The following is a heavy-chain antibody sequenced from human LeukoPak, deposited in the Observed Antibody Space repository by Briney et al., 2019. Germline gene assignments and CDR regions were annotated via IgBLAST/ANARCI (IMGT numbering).Heavy chain of an antibody. V-gene: IGHV3-30*18. Sequence: PGGSLRLSCAASGFTFSSYGMHWVRQAPGKGLEWVAVISYDGSNKYYADSVKGRFTISRDNSKNTLYLQMNSLRAEDTAVYYCAKDGSYMLYYYDSSGYYYPDYWGQGTLVTVSS. CDR2: ISYDGSNK. D-gene: IGHD3-22*01. CDR3: AKDGSYMLYYYDSSGYYYPDY. J-gene: IGHJ4*02. CDR1: GFTFSSYG.